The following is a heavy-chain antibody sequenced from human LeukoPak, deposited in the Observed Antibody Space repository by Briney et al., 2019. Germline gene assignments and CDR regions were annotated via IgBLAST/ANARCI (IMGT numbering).Heavy chain of an antibody. CDR2: IYYSGST. D-gene: IGHD7-27*01. CDR1: GGSVSSGSYY. V-gene: IGHV4-61*01. Sequence: KTSETLSLTCTVSGGSVSSGSYYWSWIRQPPGKGLEWIGYIYYSGSTNYNPSLKSRVTISVDTSKNQFSLKLSSVTAADTAVYYCARVPQDLGYFDYWGQGTLVTVSS. CDR3: ARVPQDLGYFDY. J-gene: IGHJ4*02.